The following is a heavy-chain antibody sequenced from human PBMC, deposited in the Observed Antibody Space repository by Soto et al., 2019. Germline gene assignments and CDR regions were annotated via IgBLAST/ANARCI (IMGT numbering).Heavy chain of an antibody. D-gene: IGHD3-22*01. CDR2: ISYDGSNK. CDR3: ANERGYYDSNGYSLDY. V-gene: IGHV3-30*18. J-gene: IGHJ4*02. CDR1: GFTFSSYG. Sequence: GGSLRLSCAASGFTFSSYGMHWVRQAPGKGLEWVAVISYDGSNKYYADSVKGRFTISRDNSKNTLYLQMNSLRAEDTAVYYCANERGYYDSNGYSLDYWGQGTLVTVSS.